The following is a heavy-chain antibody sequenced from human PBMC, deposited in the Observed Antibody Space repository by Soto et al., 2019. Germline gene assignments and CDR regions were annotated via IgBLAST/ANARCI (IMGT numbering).Heavy chain of an antibody. Sequence: VGSLRLSCAASGFTLSSFGMHWVRQAPGKGLEWVAVISYDGTEEKYADSVKGRATVSRDNSKNTVYLQMNRLRGDDSAIYYCAKGRFDVVTISPFDHWGQGTLVTVSS. CDR2: ISYDGTEE. V-gene: IGHV3-30*18. D-gene: IGHD3-3*02. J-gene: IGHJ4*01. CDR1: GFTLSSFG. CDR3: AKGRFDVVTISPFDH.